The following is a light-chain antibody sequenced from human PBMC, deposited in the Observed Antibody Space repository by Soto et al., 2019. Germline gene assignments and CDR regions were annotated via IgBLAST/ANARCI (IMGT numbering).Light chain of an antibody. CDR3: QQGDSFPFT. Sequence: DIQMTQSPPSLSASVGDRVTITCRASQSINSHLNWYQQKPGKAPNLLIYAASNLQSGVPRRFSGSGSGTDFTLIISSLQPEDFATYFCQQGDSFPFTFGGGTKVDIK. CDR1: QSINSH. V-gene: IGKV1-39*01. J-gene: IGKJ4*01. CDR2: AAS.